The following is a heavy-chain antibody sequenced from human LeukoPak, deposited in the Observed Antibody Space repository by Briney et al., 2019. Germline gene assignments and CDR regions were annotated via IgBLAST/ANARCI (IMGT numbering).Heavy chain of an antibody. V-gene: IGHV1-8*01. D-gene: IGHD3-22*01. Sequence: ASVKVSCKASGYTFTSYDINWVRQATGQGLEWMGWMNPNSGNTGYAQKLQGRVTMTRNTSISTAYMELSSLRSEDTAVYYCARELYYDSSGSPGYWGQGTLVTVSS. CDR1: GYTFTSYD. CDR3: ARELYYDSSGSPGY. J-gene: IGHJ4*02. CDR2: MNPNSGNT.